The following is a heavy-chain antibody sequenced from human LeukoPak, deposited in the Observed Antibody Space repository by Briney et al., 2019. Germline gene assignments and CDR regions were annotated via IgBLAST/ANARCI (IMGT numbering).Heavy chain of an antibody. CDR3: ARDQRVDSSGYYDAFDI. V-gene: IGHV1-69*01. D-gene: IGHD3-22*01. CDR1: GGTFSSYA. J-gene: IGHJ3*02. Sequence: SVKVSCKASGGTFSSYAISWERQAPGQGLEWMGGIIPIFGTANYAQKFQGRVTITADESTSTAYMELSSLRSEDTAVYYCARDQRVDSSGYYDAFDIWGQGTMVTVSS. CDR2: IIPIFGTA.